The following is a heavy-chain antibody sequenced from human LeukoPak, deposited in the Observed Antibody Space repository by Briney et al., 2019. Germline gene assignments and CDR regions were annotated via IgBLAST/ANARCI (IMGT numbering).Heavy chain of an antibody. CDR1: GFTFSSYS. CDR3: ARDLEAMYQLLFSYYYYGMDV. D-gene: IGHD2-2*01. J-gene: IGHJ6*02. Sequence: PGGSLRLSCAASGFTFSSYSMNWVRQAPGKGLEWVSSISSSSSYIYYADSVKGRFTISRDNSKNTLYLQMNSLRAEDTAVYYCARDLEAMYQLLFSYYYYGMDVWGQGTTVTVSS. V-gene: IGHV3-21*01. CDR2: ISSSSSYI.